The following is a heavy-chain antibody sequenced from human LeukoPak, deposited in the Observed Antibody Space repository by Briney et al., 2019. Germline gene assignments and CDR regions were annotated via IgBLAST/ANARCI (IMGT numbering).Heavy chain of an antibody. Sequence: PGGSLRLSCAASGFTFSSYSMNWVRQAPGKGLEWVSSISSSSSYIYYADSVKGRFTISRDNAKNSLYLQMNSLRAEDTAVYYCARDQPSGVAAAGTVPDYWGQGTLVTVCS. D-gene: IGHD6-13*01. J-gene: IGHJ4*02. CDR2: ISSSSSYI. CDR3: ARDQPSGVAAAGTVPDY. V-gene: IGHV3-21*01. CDR1: GFTFSSYS.